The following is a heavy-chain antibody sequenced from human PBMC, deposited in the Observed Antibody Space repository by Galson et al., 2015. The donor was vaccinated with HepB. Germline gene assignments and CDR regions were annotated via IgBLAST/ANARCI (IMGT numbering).Heavy chain of an antibody. J-gene: IGHJ4*02. V-gene: IGHV3-30*18. CDR1: GFTFSSYG. D-gene: IGHD2-2*02. Sequence: SLRLSCAASGFTFSSYGMHWVRQAPGKGLEWVAVISYDGSNKYYADSVKGRFTISRDNSKNTLYLQMNSLRAEDTAVYYCAKDRESIVVVPAAIGVDYWGQGTLVTVSS. CDR3: AKDRESIVVVPAAIGVDY. CDR2: ISYDGSNK.